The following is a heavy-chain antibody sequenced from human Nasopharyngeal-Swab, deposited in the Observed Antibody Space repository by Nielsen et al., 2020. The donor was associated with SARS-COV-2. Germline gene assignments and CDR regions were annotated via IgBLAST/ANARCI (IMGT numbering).Heavy chain of an antibody. Sequence: SETLPLTCTVSGDSIAYSTFYWGWIRQPPGKGLEWTGNIYYNGNTYQNPSLKSRPTTSVGKSKNQFSLQLSSVTAADTAVYYCVRSSSWYYFDYWAQGTQVTVSS. CDR2: IYYNGNT. CDR1: GDSIAYSTFY. J-gene: IGHJ4*02. D-gene: IGHD6-13*01. V-gene: IGHV4-39*01. CDR3: VRSSSWYYFDY.